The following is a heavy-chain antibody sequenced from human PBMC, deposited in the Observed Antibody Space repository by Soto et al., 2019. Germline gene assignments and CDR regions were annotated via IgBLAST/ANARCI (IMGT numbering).Heavy chain of an antibody. CDR3: ARDPGYSYGLSYYYCGMDV. CDR1: GYTLTELS. V-gene: IGHV1-24*01. D-gene: IGHD5-18*01. Sequence: GASVKVSCKVSGYTLTELSMHWVRQAPGKGLEWMGGFDPEDGETIYAQKFQGRVTMTEDTSTDTAYMELSSLRSEDTAVYYCARDPGYSYGLSYYYCGMDVWGQGTTVTVS. CDR2: FDPEDGET. J-gene: IGHJ6*02.